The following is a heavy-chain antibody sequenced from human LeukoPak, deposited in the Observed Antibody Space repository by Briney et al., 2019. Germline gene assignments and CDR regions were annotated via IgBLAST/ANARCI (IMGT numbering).Heavy chain of an antibody. J-gene: IGHJ5*02. CDR3: ARLGDLYSSSWYWFDP. D-gene: IGHD6-13*01. CDR1: GGSISSYY. V-gene: IGHV4-59*12. Sequence: SETLSLTCTVSGGSISSYYWSWIRQPPGKGLEWIGYIYYSGSTNYNPSLKSRVTISVDTSKNQLSLKLSSVTAADTAVYYCARLGDLYSSSWYWFDPWGQGTLVTVSS. CDR2: IYYSGST.